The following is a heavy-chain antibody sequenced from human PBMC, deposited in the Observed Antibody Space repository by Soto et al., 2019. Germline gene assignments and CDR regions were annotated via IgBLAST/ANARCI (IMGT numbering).Heavy chain of an antibody. Sequence: XVTLWLTCTVSAGSVNSASYYWSWIRQPPGKGLEWIGYIYYSGSTNYNPSLKRRVTISVDTSKNQFSLRLSSVTAAETAVYYWARESECSYAFDIWGQGTMVTVSS. V-gene: IGHV4-61*01. CDR3: ARESECSYAFDI. D-gene: IGHD2-8*01. CDR2: IYYSGST. J-gene: IGHJ3*02. CDR1: AGSVNSASYY.